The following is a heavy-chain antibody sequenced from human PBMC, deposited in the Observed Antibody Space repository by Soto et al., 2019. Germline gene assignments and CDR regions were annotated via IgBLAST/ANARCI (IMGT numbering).Heavy chain of an antibody. Sequence: EASVKVSCKASGYTFTSYGISWVRQAPGQGLEWKGWISAYNGNTNYAQKLQGRVTMTTNTSTSTAYMELRSLRSDDTAVYYCARDPDHYSSGSRPDAFDIWGQGTMVTVSS. D-gene: IGHD6-19*01. CDR3: ARDPDHYSSGSRPDAFDI. CDR1: GYTFTSYG. CDR2: ISAYNGNT. J-gene: IGHJ3*02. V-gene: IGHV1-18*01.